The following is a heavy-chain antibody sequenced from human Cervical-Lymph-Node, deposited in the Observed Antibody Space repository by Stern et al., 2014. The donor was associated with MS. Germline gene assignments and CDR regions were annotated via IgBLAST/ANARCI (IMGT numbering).Heavy chain of an antibody. J-gene: IGHJ6*02. CDR2: INSRTGSP. CDR1: GYIFTDYV. D-gene: IGHD3-10*01. V-gene: IGHV7-4-1*02. CDR3: ARSGVKGGLDV. Sequence: VQLEESGSDLKKPGASVKGSCKPSGYIFTDYVMNWVRQAPGQGLEWMGWINSRTGSPTYAQGFTGRFVFSLDTSVSSAYLQITNLKADDTAVYYCARSGVKGGLDVWGQGTTVTVSS.